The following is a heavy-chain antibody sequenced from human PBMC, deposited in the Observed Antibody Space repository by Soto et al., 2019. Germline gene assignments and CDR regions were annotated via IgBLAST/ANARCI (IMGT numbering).Heavy chain of an antibody. J-gene: IGHJ6*02. CDR1: GGSISGYS. V-gene: IGHV4-59*08. CDR3: ARLLRHNYYGMDF. D-gene: IGHD5-12*01. CDR2: IHYTGGT. Sequence: SETLSLTCAVSGGSISGYSWSWIRQPPGKGLEWIGNIHYTGGTNYNPSLKSRLTISLDTSKIQISLQLTSVTAADTAVYYCARLLRHNYYGMDFWGQGTTVTVSS.